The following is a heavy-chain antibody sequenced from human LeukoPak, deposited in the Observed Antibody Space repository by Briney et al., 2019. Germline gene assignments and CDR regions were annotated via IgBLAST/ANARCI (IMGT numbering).Heavy chain of an antibody. CDR2: ISSSGSTI. Sequence: PGGSLRLSCAASGFTFSSYEMNWVRQALGKGLEWVSYISSSGSTIYYADSVKGRFTISRDNAKNSLYLQMNSLRAEDTAVYYCARDGVRGYCSSTSCYFDWGQGTLVTVSS. CDR3: ARDGVRGYCSSTSCYFD. CDR1: GFTFSSYE. D-gene: IGHD2-2*01. V-gene: IGHV3-48*03. J-gene: IGHJ4*02.